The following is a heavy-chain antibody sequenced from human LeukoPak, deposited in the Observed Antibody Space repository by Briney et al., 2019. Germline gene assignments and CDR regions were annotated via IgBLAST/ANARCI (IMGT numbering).Heavy chain of an antibody. D-gene: IGHD4-17*01. CDR2: ISSSSSYI. CDR1: GFTFSSYS. J-gene: IGHJ4*02. CDR3: AREGYYGDYIDY. V-gene: IGHV3-21*01. Sequence: GGSLRLSCAASGFTFSSYSMNWVRQAPGEGLEWVSSISSSSSYIYYAHSVKGRFTISRDNAKNSLYLQMNSLRAEDTAVYYCAREGYYGDYIDYWGQGTLVTVSS.